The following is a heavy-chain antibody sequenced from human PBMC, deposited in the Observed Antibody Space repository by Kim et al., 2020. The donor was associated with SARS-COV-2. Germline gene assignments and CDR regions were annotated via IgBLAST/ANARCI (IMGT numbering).Heavy chain of an antibody. D-gene: IGHD2-2*01. Sequence: ASVKVSCKASGYTFTSYAMNWVRQAPGQGLEWMGWINTNTGNPTFAQDFTGRFVFSLDTSVSTAYLQISSLKAEDTAVYYCARATYCTGTTCPPDYWGQGTLVTVSS. CDR2: INTNTGNP. V-gene: IGHV7-4-1*02. CDR3: ARATYCTGTTCPPDY. CDR1: GYTFTSYA. J-gene: IGHJ4*02.